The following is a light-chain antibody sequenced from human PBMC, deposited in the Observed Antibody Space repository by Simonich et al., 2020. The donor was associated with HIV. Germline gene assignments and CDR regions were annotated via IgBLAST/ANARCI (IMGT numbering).Light chain of an antibody. V-gene: IGKV1-39*01. J-gene: IGKJ2*01. Sequence: DIQMTQSPSSLSASVGDRVTITCRASQSISSYLNWYQQKPGKAPKILIYAASSLQSGVPSRFSGSGSGTDFTLTINSLQPEDFATYYCQQSYSTLYTFGQGTKLEIK. CDR2: AAS. CDR3: QQSYSTLYT. CDR1: QSISSY.